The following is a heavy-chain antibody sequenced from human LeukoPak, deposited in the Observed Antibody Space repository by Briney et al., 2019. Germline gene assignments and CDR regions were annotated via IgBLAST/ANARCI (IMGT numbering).Heavy chain of an antibody. CDR3: ARDPSAAAFDY. CDR2: IYYSGST. Sequence: SETLSLTCTVSGGSISSSSYYWGWIRQPPGKGLEWIGSIYYSGSTYYNPSPKSRVTISVDTSKNQFSLRLSSVTAADTAVYYCARDPSAAAFDYWGQGTLVTVSS. CDR1: GGSISSSSYY. D-gene: IGHD6-13*01. J-gene: IGHJ4*02. V-gene: IGHV4-39*07.